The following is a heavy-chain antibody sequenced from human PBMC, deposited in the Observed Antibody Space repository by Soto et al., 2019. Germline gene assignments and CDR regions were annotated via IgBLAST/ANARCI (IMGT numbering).Heavy chain of an antibody. CDR1: GGTFSSYA. CDR3: ASAPQLAAAAKGGGS. V-gene: IGHV1-69*12. D-gene: IGHD6-13*01. Sequence: QVQLVQSGAEVKKPGSSVKVSCKASGGTFSSYAISWVRQAPGQGLEWMGGIIPIFGTANYAQKFQGRVTITADESKSNAYMEPSSLRSEDTAVYYCASAPQLAAAAKGGGSWGQGTLVTVSS. J-gene: IGHJ5*02. CDR2: IIPIFGTA.